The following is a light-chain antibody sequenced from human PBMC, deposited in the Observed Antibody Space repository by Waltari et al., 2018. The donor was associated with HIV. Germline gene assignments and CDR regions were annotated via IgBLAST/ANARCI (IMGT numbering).Light chain of an antibody. CDR3: SSYTSSSALDVV. CDR2: DVS. V-gene: IGLV2-14*03. CDR1: SSDVGGYDY. Sequence: QSALTQPASVSGSPGQSIPISCTGTSSDVGGYDYVSWSQQHPGKAPKLMIFDVSNRPSGVSNRFSGSKSGNTASLTISGLQAEDEADYYCSSYTSSSALDVVFGGGTKLTVL. J-gene: IGLJ2*01.